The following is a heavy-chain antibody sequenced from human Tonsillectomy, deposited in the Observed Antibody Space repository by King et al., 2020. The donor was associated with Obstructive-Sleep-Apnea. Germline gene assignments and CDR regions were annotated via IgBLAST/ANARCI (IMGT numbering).Heavy chain of an antibody. CDR1: GGSISSSTYW. Sequence: MQLQESGPGLVKPSGTLSLTCGVSGGSISSSTYWWTWVRQPPGKGLEWIGEIYHSGSTNYNPSLKSRITISVDRSKNQFSLRLNSVTAADTAVYYCLRGRLTTARGFDYWGQGTLVTVSS. J-gene: IGHJ4*02. CDR3: LRGRLTTARGFDY. V-gene: IGHV4-4*02. CDR2: IYHSGST. D-gene: IGHD4-17*01.